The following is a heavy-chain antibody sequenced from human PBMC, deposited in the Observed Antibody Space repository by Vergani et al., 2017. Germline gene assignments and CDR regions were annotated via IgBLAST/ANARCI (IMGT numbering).Heavy chain of an antibody. CDR2: ISGSGGST. V-gene: IGHV3-23*01. J-gene: IGHJ6*02. CDR3: AKGGALNDENYYYGMDV. D-gene: IGHD1-1*01. CDR1: GFTFSSYA. Sequence: EVQLLESGGGLVQPGGSLRLSCAASGFTFSSYAMSWVRQAPGKGLEWVSAISGSGGSTYYADSVKGRFTISRDNSKNTLYLQMNSLRAEDTAVYYCAKGGALNDENYYYGMDVWGQGTTVTVSS.